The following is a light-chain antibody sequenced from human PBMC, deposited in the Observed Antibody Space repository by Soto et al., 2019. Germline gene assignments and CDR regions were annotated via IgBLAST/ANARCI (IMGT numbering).Light chain of an antibody. V-gene: IGLV1-51*01. CDR1: SSDVGGYNY. CDR2: DNN. CDR3: GIWDSSLSAYV. Sequence: QSALTQPASVSGSPGQSITISCTGTSSDVGGYNYVSWYQQHPGKAPKLLTYDNNQRPSGIPDRFSGSKSGTSATLDITGLQTGDEADYYCGIWDSSLSAYVFGTGTKVTVL. J-gene: IGLJ1*01.